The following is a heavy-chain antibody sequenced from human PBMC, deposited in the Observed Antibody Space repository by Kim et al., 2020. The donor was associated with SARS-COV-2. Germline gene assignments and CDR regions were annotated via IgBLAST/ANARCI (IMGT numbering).Heavy chain of an antibody. J-gene: IGHJ6*02. V-gene: IGHV1-18*04. CDR3: ARDPFVPPRGGSGVGATAMDV. CDR2: ISAYNGNT. CDR1: GYTFTSYG. D-gene: IGHD1-26*01. Sequence: ASVKVSCKASGYTFTSYGISWVRQAPGQGLEWMGWISAYNGNTNYAQKLQGRVTMTTDTSTSTAYMELRSLRSDDTAVYYCARDPFVPPRGGSGVGATAMDVWGQGTTVTVSS.